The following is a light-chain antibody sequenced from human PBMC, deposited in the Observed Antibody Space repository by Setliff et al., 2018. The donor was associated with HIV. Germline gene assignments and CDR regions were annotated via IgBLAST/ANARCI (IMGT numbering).Light chain of an antibody. V-gene: IGKV1-39*01. CDR1: QIINNF. J-gene: IGKJ2*01. CDR3: QQSYSTPPYT. CDR2: AAS. Sequence: DIQMTQSPSSLSASVGDRVTITCRASQIINNFLNWYQQKPGKAPKLLIYAASSLQSGVSSRFSGSGSGTHFTLTITSLQPEDFATYYCQQSYSTPPYTFGQGTKVDIK.